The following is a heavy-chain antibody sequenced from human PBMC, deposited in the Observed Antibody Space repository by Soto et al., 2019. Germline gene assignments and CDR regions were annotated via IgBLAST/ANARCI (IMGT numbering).Heavy chain of an antibody. Sequence: QVQLQESGPGLVKPSGTLSLTCAVSSGSISSSNWWSWVRQPPGKGLEWIGEIYHSGSTNYNPSLKSRVTISVDKSKNQFSLKLSSVTAADTAVYYCARWITYYVILTGYGGACDRWGQGTMVTVSS. CDR1: SGSISSSNW. D-gene: IGHD3-9*01. CDR3: ARWITYYVILTGYGGACDR. V-gene: IGHV4-4*02. J-gene: IGHJ3*01. CDR2: IYHSGST.